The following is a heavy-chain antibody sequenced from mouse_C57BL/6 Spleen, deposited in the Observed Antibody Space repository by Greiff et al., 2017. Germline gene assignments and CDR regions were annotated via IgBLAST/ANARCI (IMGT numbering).Heavy chain of an antibody. CDR1: GYSFTDYN. V-gene: IGHV1-39*01. CDR2: INPNYGTT. J-gene: IGHJ4*01. CDR3: ARRRPLDGYYAMDY. D-gene: IGHD2-3*01. Sequence: VQLKQSGPELVKPGASVKISCKASGYSFTDYNMNWVKQSHGKSLEWIGVINPNYGTTSYNQKFKGKATLTVDQSSSTAYMQLNSLTSEDSAVYYCARRRPLDGYYAMDYWGQGTSVTVSS.